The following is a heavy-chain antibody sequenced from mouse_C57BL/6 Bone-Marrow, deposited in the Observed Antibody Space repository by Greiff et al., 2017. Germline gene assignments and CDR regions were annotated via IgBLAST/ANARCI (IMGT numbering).Heavy chain of an antibody. CDR1: GFTFTDYY. CDR2: VYPYNGGT. CDR3: AREGNTTVVAGDYFDD. Sequence: EVQLQQSGPVLVKPGPSVKISCKASGFTFTDYYMHWVKQSPGKSLEWIGIVYPYNGGTSYNQKFKGKATLTVDTSSSTAYMELNSLTAEDSAVYYGAREGNTTVVAGDYFDDWGQGTTLTVSS. V-gene: IGHV1-36*01. D-gene: IGHD1-1*01. J-gene: IGHJ2*01.